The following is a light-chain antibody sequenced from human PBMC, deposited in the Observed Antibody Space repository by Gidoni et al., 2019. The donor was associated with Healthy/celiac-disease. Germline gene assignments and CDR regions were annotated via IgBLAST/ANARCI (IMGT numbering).Light chain of an antibody. CDR2: AAS. J-gene: IGKJ2*01. CDR3: QQCYSTPLS. CDR1: QSISSY. Sequence: DIQMTQSPSSLSASVGDRVTITCQASQSISSYVNWYQQKPGKAPKLLIYAASSLQSGVPSRFSGSGSGTDFTLTISSLQPEDFATYYCQQCYSTPLSFXXXTKLEIK. V-gene: IGKV1-39*01.